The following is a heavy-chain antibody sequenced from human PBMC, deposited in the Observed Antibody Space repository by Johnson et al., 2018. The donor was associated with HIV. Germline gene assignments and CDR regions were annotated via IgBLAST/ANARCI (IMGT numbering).Heavy chain of an antibody. CDR3: AITTRYFDCDAFDI. J-gene: IGHJ3*02. D-gene: IGHD3-9*01. CDR1: GFTFSSYW. Sequence: VQLVESGGGLVKPGGSLRLSCVASGFTFSSYWMHWVRQAPGKGLVWVSRINSDGSSTSYADSVMGRFTISRDNAQNTLYLQMHSLRAEDTALYYCAITTRYFDCDAFDIWGRGTIVTVSS. V-gene: IGHV3-74*01. CDR2: INSDGSST.